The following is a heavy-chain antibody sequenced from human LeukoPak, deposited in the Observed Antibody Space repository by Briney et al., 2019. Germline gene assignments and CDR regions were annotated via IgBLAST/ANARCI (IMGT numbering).Heavy chain of an antibody. CDR3: ARLISTSSSRFSDY. V-gene: IGHV3-23*01. J-gene: IGHJ4*02. CDR2: IGISGENT. CDR1: GFTFSSYA. D-gene: IGHD6-6*01. Sequence: GGSLRLSCAASGFTFSSYAMSWVRQAPGKGLEWVSAIGISGENTYYADSVKGRFTISRDTSRNTLYLQMHSLRAEDTAVYYCARLISTSSSRFSDYWGQGTLVTVSS.